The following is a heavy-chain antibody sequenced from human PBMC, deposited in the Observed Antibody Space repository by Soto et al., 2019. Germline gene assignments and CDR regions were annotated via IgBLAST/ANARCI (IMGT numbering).Heavy chain of an antibody. CDR1: EDTFRNYA. CDR2: IIPIFGTA. J-gene: IGHJ4*02. V-gene: IGHV1-69*06. Sequence: QVELVQSGAEVKKPGSSVKVSCQASEDTFRNYAISWVRQAPGQGLEWMGGIIPIFGTANYAQKFQGRVTITADTSANTVYLELSSLRSEDTALYYCARSAPMDAGDMYYYDFWGQGALVTVSS. CDR3: ARSAPMDAGDMYYYDF. D-gene: IGHD3-16*01.